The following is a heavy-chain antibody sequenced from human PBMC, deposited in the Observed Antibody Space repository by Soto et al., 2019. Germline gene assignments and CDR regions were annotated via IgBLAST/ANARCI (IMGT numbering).Heavy chain of an antibody. D-gene: IGHD5-18*01. V-gene: IGHV4-34*01. CDR2: INHSGST. Sequence: ETLSLTCAVYGGSFSGYYWSWVRQPPGKGLEWIGEINHSGSTNYNPSLKSRVTISVDTSKNQFSLKLSSVTAADTAVYYCARGSKAAMVTGDSHFDFWGEGTLVTVSA. CDR1: GGSFSGYY. J-gene: IGHJ4*02. CDR3: ARGSKAAMVTGDSHFDF.